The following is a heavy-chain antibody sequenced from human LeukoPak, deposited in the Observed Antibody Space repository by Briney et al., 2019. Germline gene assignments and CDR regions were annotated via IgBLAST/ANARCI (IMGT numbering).Heavy chain of an antibody. D-gene: IGHD3-9*01. CDR1: GGSISSYY. CDR2: IYYSGST. Sequence: SETLSLTCTVSGGSISSYYWSWIRQPPGRGLEWIGYIYYSGSTNYNPSLKSRVTISVVTSKNQFSLKLSSVTAADTAVYYCARGFETGSIDYWGQGTLVTVSS. CDR3: ARGFETGSIDY. J-gene: IGHJ4*02. V-gene: IGHV4-59*01.